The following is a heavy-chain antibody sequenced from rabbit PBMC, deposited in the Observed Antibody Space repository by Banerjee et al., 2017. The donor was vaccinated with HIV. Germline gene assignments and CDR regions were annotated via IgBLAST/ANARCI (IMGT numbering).Heavy chain of an antibody. CDR1: GIDFSSYYY. Sequence: QQQLEESGGGLVKPGGTLTLTCKASGIDFSSYYYMCWVRQAPGKGLEWIACSYAGSSGSTYYANWVDGRLTISRNTSLNTVDLKMTSLTAADTATYFCARWGGNGLAGYYFNLWGPGTLVTVS. CDR2: SYAGSSGST. J-gene: IGHJ4*01. D-gene: IGHD4-1*01. CDR3: ARWGGNGLAGYYFNL. V-gene: IGHV1S43*01.